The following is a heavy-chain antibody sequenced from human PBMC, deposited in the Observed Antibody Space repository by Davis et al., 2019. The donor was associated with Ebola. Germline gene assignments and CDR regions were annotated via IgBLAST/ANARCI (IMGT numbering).Heavy chain of an antibody. V-gene: IGHV3-33*06. J-gene: IGHJ3*02. D-gene: IGHD1-1*01. CDR3: ANYVQRGAFDI. CDR1: GFTFSSYG. Sequence: PGGSLRLSCAASGFTFSSYGMHWVRQAPGKGLEWVAVIWYDGSNKYYADSVKGRFTISRDNSKNTLYLQMNSLRADDTALYYCANYVQRGAFDIWGQGTMVIVSS. CDR2: IWYDGSNK.